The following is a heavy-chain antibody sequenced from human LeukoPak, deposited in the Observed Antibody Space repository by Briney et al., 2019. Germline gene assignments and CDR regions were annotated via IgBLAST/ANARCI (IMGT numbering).Heavy chain of an antibody. CDR3: ARDQDLGQQLGDDAFDI. CDR2: IYYSGST. V-gene: IGHV4-59*12. D-gene: IGHD6-13*01. J-gene: IGHJ3*02. Sequence: SETLSLTCTVSGGSFSSYYWSWIRQPPGKGLEWIGYIYYSGSTNYNPSLNSRVTISVDTSKNHHSLNLSSVTAADTAVYYYARDQDLGQQLGDDAFDIWGQGTMVTVSS. CDR1: GGSFSSYY.